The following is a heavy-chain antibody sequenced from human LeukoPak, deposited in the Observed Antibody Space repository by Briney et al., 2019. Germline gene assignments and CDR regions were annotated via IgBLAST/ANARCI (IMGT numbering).Heavy chain of an antibody. Sequence: GGSLRLSCAASGFTFNNYAMTWVRQAPGKGLEWVSVVSGSGDNINYADSVKGRFTISRDNSKNTLFLQMNSLRTEDTAVYFCARWGNDYSQFDTWGQGTLVTVS. J-gene: IGHJ5*02. D-gene: IGHD4-11*01. CDR2: VSGSGDNI. CDR3: ARWGNDYSQFDT. CDR1: GFTFNNYA. V-gene: IGHV3-23*01.